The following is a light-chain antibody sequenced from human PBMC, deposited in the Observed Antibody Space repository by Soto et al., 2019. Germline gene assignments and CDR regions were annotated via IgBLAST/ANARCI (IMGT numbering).Light chain of an antibody. CDR2: AVS. CDR3: QQGDSLPPT. Sequence: DIQMTQSPSSVSASVGDRVTINCRASQGLRSWLTWYQQKPGKAPKLLIYAVSSLPSGVPSRFSGSGSGTDFTLTITSLQTEDSATYYCQQGDSLPPTFGQGTKVEIK. CDR1: QGLRSW. J-gene: IGKJ1*01. V-gene: IGKV1D-12*01.